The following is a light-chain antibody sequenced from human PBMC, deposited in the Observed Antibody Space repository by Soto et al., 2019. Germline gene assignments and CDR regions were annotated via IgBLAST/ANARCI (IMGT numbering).Light chain of an antibody. CDR1: QSVSSN. CDR2: GAS. J-gene: IGKJ5*01. Sequence: EIVMTQYTATLSVSPGERATLSCRVSQSVSSNLAWYQQRPGQAPRLLIYGASTRATGVPARFSGRGSGTEFTLTINSLQSEDFAVYYCQQYTNWPPNTFGQGTLLEI. V-gene: IGKV3-15*01. CDR3: QQYTNWPPNT.